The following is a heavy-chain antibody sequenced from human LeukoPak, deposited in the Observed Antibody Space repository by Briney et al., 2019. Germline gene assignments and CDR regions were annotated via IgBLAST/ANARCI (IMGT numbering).Heavy chain of an antibody. D-gene: IGHD1-20*01. Sequence: GGSLRLSCAASGFTFSSYAMHWVRQAPGKGLEWVAVISYDGSNKYYADSVKGRFTISRDNSKNTLYLQMNSLRAEDTAVYYCARDGQITGTHRWYFDYWGQGTLVTVSS. V-gene: IGHV3-30-3*01. CDR2: ISYDGSNK. CDR3: ARDGQITGTHRWYFDY. CDR1: GFTFSSYA. J-gene: IGHJ4*02.